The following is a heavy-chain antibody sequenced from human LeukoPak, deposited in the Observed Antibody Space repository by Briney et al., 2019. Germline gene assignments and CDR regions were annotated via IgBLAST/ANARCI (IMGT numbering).Heavy chain of an antibody. V-gene: IGHV2-5*02. CDR1: GFSLSTSGVG. Sequence: SGPTLVKPTQTLTLTCTFSGFSLSTSGVGVGWIRQPPGKALGWLALIYWDGDKRYSPSLKSRLTITKDTSKNQVVLTMTNMDPVDTATYYCALTYGDYNAFDIWGQGTMVTVSS. CDR3: ALTYGDYNAFDI. D-gene: IGHD4-17*01. CDR2: IYWDGDK. J-gene: IGHJ3*02.